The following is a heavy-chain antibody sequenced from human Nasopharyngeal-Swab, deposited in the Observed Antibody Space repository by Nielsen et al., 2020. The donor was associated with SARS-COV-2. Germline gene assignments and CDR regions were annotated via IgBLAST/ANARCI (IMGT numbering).Heavy chain of an antibody. J-gene: IGHJ4*02. CDR1: GFSLSTSAVG. Sequence: SGPTLAIPTHTLTLTCTFSGFSLSTSAVGVCWIRQPPGKALEWLALIYWYDDKRYSPSLKRRLTITKDTSKNQVVLTMTNMDPVDTATYYCAHSRGIAVGGTYQTGFDYWGQGTLVTVSS. CDR3: AHSRGIAVGGTYQTGFDY. V-gene: IGHV2-5*01. D-gene: IGHD6-19*01. CDR2: IYWYDDK.